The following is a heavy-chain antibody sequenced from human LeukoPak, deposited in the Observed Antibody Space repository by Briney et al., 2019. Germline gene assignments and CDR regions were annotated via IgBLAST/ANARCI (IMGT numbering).Heavy chain of an antibody. V-gene: IGHV1-69*04. Sequence: SVKVSCKASGGTFSSYAISWVRQAPGQGLEWMGRIIPILGIANYAQKFQGRVTITADKSTSTAYMELSSLRSEDTAVYYCARETYYYGSGSFYAFDIWGQGTMVTVSS. J-gene: IGHJ3*02. CDR1: GGTFSSYA. D-gene: IGHD3-10*01. CDR3: ARETYYYGSGSFYAFDI. CDR2: IIPILGIA.